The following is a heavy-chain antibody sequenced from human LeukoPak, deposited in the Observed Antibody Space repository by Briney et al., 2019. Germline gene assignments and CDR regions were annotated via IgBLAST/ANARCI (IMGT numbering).Heavy chain of an antibody. J-gene: IGHJ6*02. CDR1: GGSFSGYY. CDR3: ARVYYYDSSGYYYVSGMDV. CDR2: IYHSGST. Sequence: SETLSLTCAVYGGSFSGYYWSWIRQPPGKGLEWIGEIYHSGSTNYNPSLKSRVTISVDTSKNQFSLKLSSVTAADTAVYYCARVYYYDSSGYYYVSGMDVWGQGTTVTVSS. V-gene: IGHV4-34*01. D-gene: IGHD3-22*01.